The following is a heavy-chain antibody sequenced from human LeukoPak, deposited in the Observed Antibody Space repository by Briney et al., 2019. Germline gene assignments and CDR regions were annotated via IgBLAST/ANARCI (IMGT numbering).Heavy chain of an antibody. J-gene: IGHJ4*02. CDR2: IYHSSNT. CDR1: GYSISSGYY. CDR3: AAIAVAGQFDF. D-gene: IGHD6-19*01. Sequence: PSETLSLNCAVSGYSISSGYYWGWIRQPPGKGLEWIGNIYHSSNTYYSPSLKSRVTISVDMSKNHFSLKLSSMTAADMAVYYCAAIAVAGQFDFWGQGILVTVSS. V-gene: IGHV4-38-2*01.